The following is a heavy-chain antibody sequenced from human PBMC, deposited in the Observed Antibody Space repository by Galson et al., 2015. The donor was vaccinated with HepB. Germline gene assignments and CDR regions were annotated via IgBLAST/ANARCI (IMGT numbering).Heavy chain of an antibody. CDR1: GGSISSGDYY. CDR2: IYYSGST. V-gene: IGHV4-30-4*01. CDR3: ARRIIAAAMGDPGNDY. J-gene: IGHJ4*02. D-gene: IGHD6-13*01. Sequence: LSLTCTVSGGSISSGDYYWSWIRQPPGKGLEWIGYIYYSGSTYYNPSLKSRVTISADTSKNQFSLKLSSVTAADTAVYYCARRIIAAAMGDPGNDYWGQGTLVTVSS.